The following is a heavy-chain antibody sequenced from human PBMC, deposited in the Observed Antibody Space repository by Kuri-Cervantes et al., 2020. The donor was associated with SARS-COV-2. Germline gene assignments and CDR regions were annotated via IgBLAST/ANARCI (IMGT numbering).Heavy chain of an antibody. CDR1: GFTFDDYG. J-gene: IGHJ6*03. CDR2: INWNGGST. V-gene: IGHV3-20*04. Sequence: GGSLRLSCAASGFTFDDYGMSWVRQAPGKGLEWVSGINWNGGSTGYADSVKGRFTISRDNAKNSLYLHMNSLRTEDTAVYYCAKFSGAIRAYYFMNVWGKGTTVTVSS. D-gene: IGHD2-15*01. CDR3: AKFSGAIRAYYFMNV.